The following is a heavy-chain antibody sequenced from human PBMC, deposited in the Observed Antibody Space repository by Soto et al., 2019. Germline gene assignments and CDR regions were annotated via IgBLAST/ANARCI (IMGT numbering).Heavy chain of an antibody. Sequence: QITLRESGPTLVKPTQTLTLTCTFSGFSLSTSGVGVGWIRQPPGKALEWLALIYWDDDKRYSPSLKSRLTITKDTTKTQADLTLTNMDPVDTATYSCAHIIIRGDAFDIWGQGTMVTVSS. CDR1: GFSLSTSGVG. V-gene: IGHV2-5*02. CDR3: AHIIIRGDAFDI. J-gene: IGHJ3*02. CDR2: IYWDDDK.